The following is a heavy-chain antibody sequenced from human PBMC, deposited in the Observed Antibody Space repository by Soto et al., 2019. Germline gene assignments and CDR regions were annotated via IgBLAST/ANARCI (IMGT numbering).Heavy chain of an antibody. CDR1: GYSFTSYW. D-gene: IGHD6-6*01. J-gene: IGHJ6*02. CDR3: ARRISYSSSPDYYYYGMDV. V-gene: IGHV5-51*01. Sequence: GESLKISCKGSGYSFTSYWISWVRQMPGKGLEWMGIIYPGDSDTRYSPSFQGQVTISADKSISTAYLQWSSLKASDTAMYYCARRISYSSSPDYYYYGMDVWGQGTTVTVSS. CDR2: IYPGDSDT.